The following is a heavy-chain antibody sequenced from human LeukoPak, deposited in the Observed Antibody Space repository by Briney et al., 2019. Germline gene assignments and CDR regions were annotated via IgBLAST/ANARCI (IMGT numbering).Heavy chain of an antibody. Sequence: PGGSLRLSCAASGFTFSNYWMSWVRQAPGKGLEWVASIEKGGSEKDYVDSVKGRFTISRDNAKNSLYLQMNSLRAEDTALYYCAKDASGRDGSVPGGWGYYYMDVWGKGTTVTISS. V-gene: IGHV3-7*03. CDR2: IEKGGSEK. D-gene: IGHD5-24*01. CDR1: GFTFSNYW. CDR3: AKDASGRDGSVPGGWGYYYMDV. J-gene: IGHJ6*03.